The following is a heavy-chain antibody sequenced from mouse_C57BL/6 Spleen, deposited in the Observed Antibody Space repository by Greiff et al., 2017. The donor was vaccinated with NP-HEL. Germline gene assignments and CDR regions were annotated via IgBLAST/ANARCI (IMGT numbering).Heavy chain of an antibody. CDR3: ARAYYGSSYGFAY. CDR1: GSTFTSYW. Sequence: QVHVKQPGAELVMPGASVKLSCKASGSTFTSYWMHWVKQRPGQGLEWIGEIDPSDSYHNYNQKLKGKSTLTVDKASSTAYMQLSSLTSEDSAVYDCARAYYGSSYGFAYWGQGTLVTVSA. CDR2: IDPSDSYH. V-gene: IGHV1-69*01. J-gene: IGHJ3*01. D-gene: IGHD1-1*01.